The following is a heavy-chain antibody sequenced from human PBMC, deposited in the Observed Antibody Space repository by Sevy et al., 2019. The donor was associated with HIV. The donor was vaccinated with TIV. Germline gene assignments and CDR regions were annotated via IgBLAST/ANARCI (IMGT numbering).Heavy chain of an antibody. D-gene: IGHD3-22*01. V-gene: IGHV3-7*01. CDR3: ARARAYYYDNSGYSFDY. J-gene: IGHJ4*02. CDR2: IKQDGSEK. Sequence: GGSLRLSCAASGFTLSSYWMSWVRQAPGKGLEWVAIIKQDGSEKYYVDSVKGRFTISRDNAKNSLYLQMNSLRVEDTAAYYCARARAYYYDNSGYSFDYWGQGTLVTVSS. CDR1: GFTLSSYW.